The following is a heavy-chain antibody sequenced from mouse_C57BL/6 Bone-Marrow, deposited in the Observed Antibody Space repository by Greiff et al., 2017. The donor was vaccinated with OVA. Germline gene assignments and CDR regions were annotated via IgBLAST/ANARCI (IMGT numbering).Heavy chain of an antibody. J-gene: IGHJ2*01. V-gene: IGHV1-15*01. Sequence: VKLMESGAELVRPGASVTLSCKASGYTFTDYEMHWVKQTPVHGLEWIGAIDPETGGTAYNQKFKGKAILTADKSSSTAYMELRSLTSEDSAVYYCTSYDDYDERNYWGQGTTLTVSS. CDR2: IDPETGGT. CDR3: TSYDDYDERNY. CDR1: GYTFTDYE. D-gene: IGHD2-4*01.